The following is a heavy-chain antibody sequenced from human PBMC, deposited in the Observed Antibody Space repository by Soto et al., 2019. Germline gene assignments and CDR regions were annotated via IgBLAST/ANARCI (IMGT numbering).Heavy chain of an antibody. CDR1: DYSIGSGYY. CDR2: IIHSGNT. D-gene: IGHD1-26*01. V-gene: IGHV4-38-2*02. CDR3: PRDRNSGSPPDAFDI. Sequence: SETLSLTCTVSDYSIGSGYYWGWIRQPPGKGLEWIGSIIHSGNTNYNPSLKSRVTMSVDTSKNQFSLKLSSVIAADTAVDYCPRDRNSGSPPDAFDIWDQGTRVTVSS. J-gene: IGHJ3*02.